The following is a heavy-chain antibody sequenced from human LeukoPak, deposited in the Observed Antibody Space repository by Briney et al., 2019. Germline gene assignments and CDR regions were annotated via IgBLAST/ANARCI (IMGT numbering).Heavy chain of an antibody. Sequence: PGGSLRLSCAASGSTFNKYAMHWVRQAPGKGLEWVAIISYDGITKYYADSVKGRFTISRDNSKNTLYLQMNSLRAEDTAVYYCARDYNSPADYYFDYWGQGTLVTVSS. D-gene: IGHD2-2*01. CDR2: ISYDGITK. CDR3: ARDYNSPADYYFDY. CDR1: GSTFNKYA. J-gene: IGHJ4*02. V-gene: IGHV3-30-3*01.